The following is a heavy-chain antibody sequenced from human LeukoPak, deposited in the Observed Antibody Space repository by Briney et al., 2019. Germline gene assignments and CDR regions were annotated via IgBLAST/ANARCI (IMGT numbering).Heavy chain of an antibody. CDR2: ISYDGSNK. CDR3: AKDQLARERYGGEEPDY. D-gene: IGHD1-1*01. CDR1: GFTFSSYG. Sequence: GGSLRLSCAASGFTFSSYGMHWVRQAPGKGLEWVAIISYDGSNKNSADSVKGRFTISRDNSKNTLFLQMDSLRPEDTAMYYCAKDQLARERYGGEEPDYWGQGTLVTVSS. J-gene: IGHJ4*02. V-gene: IGHV3-30*18.